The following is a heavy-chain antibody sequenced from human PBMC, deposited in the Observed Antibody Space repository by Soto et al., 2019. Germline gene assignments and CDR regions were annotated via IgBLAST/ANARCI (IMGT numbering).Heavy chain of an antibody. CDR1: GGTFSSYT. J-gene: IGHJ2*01. V-gene: IGHV1-69*12. CDR3: ARVNHRCLHLGYFDL. CDR2: IIPIFGTA. Sequence: QVQLVQSGAEVKKPGSSVTVSCKASGGTFSSYTISWVRQAPGQGLEWMGGIIPIFGTANYAQKFQGRVTITADESTSTAYMELSSLRSEDTAVYYCARVNHRCLHLGYFDLWGRGTLVTVSS. D-gene: IGHD2-8*01.